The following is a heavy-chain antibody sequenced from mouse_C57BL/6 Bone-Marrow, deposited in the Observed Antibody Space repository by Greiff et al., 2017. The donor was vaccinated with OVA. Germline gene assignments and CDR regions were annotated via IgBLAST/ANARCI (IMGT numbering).Heavy chain of an antibody. D-gene: IGHD2-4*01. CDR2: INPNYGTT. V-gene: IGHV1-39*01. CDR3: ARWGGYEYDEGDWYFDV. CDR1: GYSFTDYN. J-gene: IGHJ1*03. Sequence: VQLKESGPELVKPGASVKISCKASGYSFTDYNMNWVKQSNGKSLEWIGVINPNYGTTSYNQKFKGKATLTVDQSSSTAYMQLNSLTSEDSAVYCCARWGGYEYDEGDWYFDVWSTGTTVTVSS.